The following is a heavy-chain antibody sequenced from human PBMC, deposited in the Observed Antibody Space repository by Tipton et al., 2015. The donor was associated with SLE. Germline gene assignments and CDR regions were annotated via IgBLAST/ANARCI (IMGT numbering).Heavy chain of an antibody. CDR3: AREIEYISGWYGDYYYYYRMDV. CDR1: GYTFTSYG. Sequence: QLVQSGVEVMEPGAPVKVSCKASGYTFTSYGISWVRQAPGKGLEWMGWTSAYNGNTNYAQKLQGRVTMTTDTSTSTAYMELRSLRSDDTSVYYCAREIEYISGWYGDYYYYYRMDVWGQGTTVTVSS. D-gene: IGHD6-19*01. J-gene: IGHJ6*02. V-gene: IGHV1-18*01. CDR2: TSAYNGNT.